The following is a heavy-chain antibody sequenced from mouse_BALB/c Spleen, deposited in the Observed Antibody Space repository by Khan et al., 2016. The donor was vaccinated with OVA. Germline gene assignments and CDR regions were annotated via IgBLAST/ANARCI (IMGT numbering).Heavy chain of an antibody. CDR3: ARLERYSQHAN. Sequence: EVQLQESGGGLVQPGGSLILSCAASGFDFSRYWMSWARQAPGKGQEWIGEINPGSSTINYTPSLKDKFIISRDNAKNTLYLQMRKVRSEDTALYYCARLERYSQHANWGQGTLVTVSA. J-gene: IGHJ3*01. CDR2: INPGSSTI. V-gene: IGHV4-2*02. CDR1: GFDFSRYW. D-gene: IGHD2-14*01.